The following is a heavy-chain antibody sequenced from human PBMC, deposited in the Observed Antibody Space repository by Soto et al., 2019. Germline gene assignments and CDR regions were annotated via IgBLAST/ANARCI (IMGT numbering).Heavy chain of an antibody. CDR2: IDPSDSYT. J-gene: IGHJ3*02. CDR3: ARLSKTAPDAFDI. Sequence: GESLKISCKGSGYSFSSYWISWVRQMPGKGLEWMGRIDPSDSYTNYSPSFQGHVTISADKSISTAYLQWSSLKVSYTAMYYCARLSKTAPDAFDIWGQGTMVTVSS. V-gene: IGHV5-10-1*01. CDR1: GYSFSSYW. D-gene: IGHD5-18*01.